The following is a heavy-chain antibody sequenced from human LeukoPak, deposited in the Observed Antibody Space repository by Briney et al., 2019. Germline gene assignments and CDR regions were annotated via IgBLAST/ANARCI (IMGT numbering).Heavy chain of an antibody. CDR1: GFTFSSYS. CDR3: ARSEYSSSSEYDY. D-gene: IGHD6-6*01. J-gene: IGHJ4*02. V-gene: IGHV4-34*01. Sequence: PGGSLRLSCAASGFTFSSYSMNWVRQAPGKGLEWIGEINHSGSTNYNPSLKSRVTISVDTSKNQFSLKLSSVTAADTAVYYCARSEYSSSSEYDYWGQGTLVTVSS. CDR2: INHSGST.